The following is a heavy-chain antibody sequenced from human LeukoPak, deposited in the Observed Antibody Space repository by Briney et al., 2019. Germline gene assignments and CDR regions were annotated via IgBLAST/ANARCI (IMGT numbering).Heavy chain of an antibody. CDR2: SIPMLAIA. V-gene: IGHV1-69*04. J-gene: IGHJ4*02. Sequence: ASVKVSCKASGGTVIRSPIPWVGQPAGQGLEGMGRSIPMLAIANYAHKFQGRGTITTDKSPTTAYMELVSLRSGDTAVDYFAREYGNFTMVTNLDFWGQGTLVTVSS. CDR3: AREYGNFTMVTNLDF. D-gene: IGHD3-10*01. CDR1: GGTVIRSP.